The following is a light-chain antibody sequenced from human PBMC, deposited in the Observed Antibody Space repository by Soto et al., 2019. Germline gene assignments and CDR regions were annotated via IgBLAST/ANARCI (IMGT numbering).Light chain of an antibody. CDR1: QTVTNNY. Sequence: ENVLTQSPGTLSLSPGEGATLSCRASQTVTNNYLAWYRQKPGQAPSLLIYGSSSRAAGIPDRFSGSGSGTDFTITISRLEPEDFAVYHWQQYGTSPYTFGQGTKLEI. J-gene: IGKJ2*01. CDR3: QQYGTSPYT. CDR2: GSS. V-gene: IGKV3-20*01.